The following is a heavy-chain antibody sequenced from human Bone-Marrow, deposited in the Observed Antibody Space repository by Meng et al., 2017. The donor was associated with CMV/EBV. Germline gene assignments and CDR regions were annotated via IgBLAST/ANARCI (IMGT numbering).Heavy chain of an antibody. Sequence: VKVSCKASGYTFTGYYMHWVRQAPGQGLEWMGWISAYKCNTNYAQKLQGRVTMTTDTSTSTAYMELRSLRSDDTAVYYRVSVRYGVYYGMDVWGQGTTVTVSS. CDR3: VSVRYGVYYGMDV. J-gene: IGHJ6*02. D-gene: IGHD4-17*01. CDR1: GYTFTGYY. CDR2: ISAYKCNT. V-gene: IGHV1-18*04.